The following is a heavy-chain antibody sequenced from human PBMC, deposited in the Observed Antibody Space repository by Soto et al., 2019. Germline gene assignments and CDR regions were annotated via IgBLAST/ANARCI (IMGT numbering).Heavy chain of an antibody. Sequence: QVQLVQSGAEVKKPGSSVKVSCEASGATLNSFINYGITWVRQAPGQGLEWMGGIIPVFGSAHYAQKFQGRVTISADESTRTAYMELSSLNSDDTAVYYCARGAATKIVVVMYDAYEIWGQGTMVTVSS. D-gene: IGHD3-22*01. CDR1: GATLNSFINYG. J-gene: IGHJ3*02. CDR2: IIPVFGSA. V-gene: IGHV1-69*12. CDR3: ARGAATKIVVVMYDAYEI.